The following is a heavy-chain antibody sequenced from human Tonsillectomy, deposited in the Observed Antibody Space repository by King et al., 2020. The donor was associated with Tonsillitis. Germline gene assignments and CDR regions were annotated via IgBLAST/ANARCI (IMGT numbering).Heavy chain of an antibody. J-gene: IGHJ4*02. Sequence: VQLKESGPGLVKPSQTLSLTCTVSGGSISSGGYYWSWIRQHPGKGLEWIGYIYYSGSTYYNPSLKSRVTISVDTSKNQFSLKLSSVTAADTAVYYCARDITSGWSPGYFDYWGQGTLVTVSS. CDR3: ARDITSGWSPGYFDY. CDR2: IYYSGST. CDR1: GGSISSGGYY. V-gene: IGHV4-31*03. D-gene: IGHD6-19*01.